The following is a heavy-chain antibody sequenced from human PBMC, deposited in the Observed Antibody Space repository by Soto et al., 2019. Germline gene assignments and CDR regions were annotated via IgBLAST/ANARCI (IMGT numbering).Heavy chain of an antibody. Sequence: SETLSLTCTVSGGSVSSDSYYWSWIRQPPGKGLEWIGSIFYSGSTYYNPSLKSRVTMSVDTSKNQLSLNLSSVTAADTAVYYCASLGWYGLYLPNCFDPWGQGTLVTVSS. CDR3: ASLGWYGLYLPNCFDP. V-gene: IGHV4-39*01. J-gene: IGHJ5*02. CDR2: IFYSGST. D-gene: IGHD1-20*01. CDR1: GGSVSSDSYY.